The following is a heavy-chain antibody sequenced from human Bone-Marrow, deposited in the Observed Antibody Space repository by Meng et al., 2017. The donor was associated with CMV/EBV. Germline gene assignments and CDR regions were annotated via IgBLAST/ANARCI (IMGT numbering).Heavy chain of an antibody. V-gene: IGHV1-3*01. Sequence: CKASGYTFTRYAMHWVRQAPGQRLEWMGWINAGNGNTKYSQKFQGRVTITRDTSASTAYMELSSLRSEDTAVYYCARDQGIAAAGTDYWGQGTLVTVSS. CDR3: ARDQGIAAAGTDY. J-gene: IGHJ4*02. D-gene: IGHD6-13*01. CDR1: GYTFTRYA. CDR2: INAGNGNT.